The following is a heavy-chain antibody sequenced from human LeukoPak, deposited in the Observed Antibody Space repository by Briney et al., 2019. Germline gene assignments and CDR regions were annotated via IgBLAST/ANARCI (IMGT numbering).Heavy chain of an antibody. CDR3: ARDLELVYYDSSGYDY. CDR1: EFSVSNNY. V-gene: IGHV3-66*01. J-gene: IGHJ4*02. CDR2: IYSGGRT. Sequence: PGGSLRLSCTASEFSVSNNYMSWVRQAPGKGLEWVSVIYSGGRTNYADSVRGRFSISRDNSKNTMYLQMNSLRVEDTAVYYCARDLELVYYDSSGYDYWGQGTLVIVSS. D-gene: IGHD3-22*01.